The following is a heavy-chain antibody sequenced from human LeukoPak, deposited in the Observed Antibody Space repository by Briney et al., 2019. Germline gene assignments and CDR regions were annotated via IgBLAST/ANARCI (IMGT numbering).Heavy chain of an antibody. CDR2: ISAYNGNT. Sequence: ASVKVSCKASGYIFTSYGISWVRQAPGQGLEWMGWISAYNGNTNYAQKLQGRVTMTTDTSTSTAYMELRSLRSDDTAVYYCAKWDSSSWYGYNWFDPWGQGTLVTVSS. D-gene: IGHD6-13*01. CDR3: AKWDSSSWYGYNWFDP. CDR1: GYIFTSYG. J-gene: IGHJ5*02. V-gene: IGHV1-18*01.